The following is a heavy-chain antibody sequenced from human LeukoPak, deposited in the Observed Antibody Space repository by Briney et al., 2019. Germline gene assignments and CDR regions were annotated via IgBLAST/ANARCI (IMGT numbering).Heavy chain of an antibody. CDR1: GFTFSSYA. Sequence: GGSLRLSCAASGFTFSSYAMSWVRQAPGKGLEWVSAISGSGGSTYYADSVKGRFTISRDNSKNTLYLQMNSLRAEDTAVYYCAKVTGVKGYCSSTCCPNDAFDIWGQGTMVTVSS. CDR2: ISGSGGST. CDR3: AKVTGVKGYCSSTCCPNDAFDI. V-gene: IGHV3-23*01. J-gene: IGHJ3*02. D-gene: IGHD2-2*01.